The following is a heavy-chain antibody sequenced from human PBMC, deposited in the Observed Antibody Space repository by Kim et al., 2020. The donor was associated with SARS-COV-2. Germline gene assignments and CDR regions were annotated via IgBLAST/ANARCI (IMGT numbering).Heavy chain of an antibody. D-gene: IGHD3-3*01. J-gene: IGHJ4*02. CDR2: ISYDGSNK. CDR1: GFTFSSYG. Sequence: GGSLRLSCAASGFTFSSYGMHWVRQAPGKGLEWVAVISYDGSNKYYADSVKGRFTISRDNSKNTLYLQMNSLRAEDTAVYYCAKAFWSGYDLDYWGQGTL. V-gene: IGHV3-30*18. CDR3: AKAFWSGYDLDY.